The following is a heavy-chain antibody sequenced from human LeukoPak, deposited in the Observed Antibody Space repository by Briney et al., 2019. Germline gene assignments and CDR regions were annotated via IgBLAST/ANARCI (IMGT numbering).Heavy chain of an antibody. CDR2: ISGSGGTT. V-gene: IGHV3-23*01. J-gene: IGHJ3*02. CDR3: AKQEWPLRATAFDI. CDR1: GFTFSRYA. Sequence: GGSLRLSCAASGFTFSRYAMSWVRQPPGKGLEWVSTISGSGGTTYYADSVKGRLTISRDNSKNTLYLQTNSLRAEDTAVYYCAKQEWPLRATAFDIWAKGQWSPSLQ. D-gene: IGHD4-17*01.